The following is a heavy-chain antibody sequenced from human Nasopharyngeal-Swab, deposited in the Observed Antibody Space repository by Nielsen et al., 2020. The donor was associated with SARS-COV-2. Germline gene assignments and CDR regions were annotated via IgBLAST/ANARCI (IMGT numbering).Heavy chain of an antibody. CDR2: IYYSGST. V-gene: IGHV4-39*01. CDR3: ARGFDY. D-gene: IGHD3-10*01. CDR1: GGSISRSTYY. J-gene: IGHJ4*02. Sequence: SETLSLTCTVSGGSISRSTYYWGWIRQPPGKGLEWIVSIYYSGSTHYNPSLKSRVTIFVDTSKNQFSLKLSSVTAADTAVYYCARGFDYWGQGTLVTVSS.